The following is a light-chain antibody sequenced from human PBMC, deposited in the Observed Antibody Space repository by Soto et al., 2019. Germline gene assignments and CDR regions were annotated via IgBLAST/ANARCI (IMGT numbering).Light chain of an antibody. Sequence: DIQLTQSPSSLSASVGDRVTITCQASQDISNHLNWYQQNPGKAPNLLIYDASDLETGVPSRFSGGGSGTFVSFTINSLQPEDIATYYFQQHDGVPLFGPGTKVEIK. CDR1: QDISNH. CDR2: DAS. J-gene: IGKJ3*01. V-gene: IGKV1-33*01. CDR3: QQHDGVPL.